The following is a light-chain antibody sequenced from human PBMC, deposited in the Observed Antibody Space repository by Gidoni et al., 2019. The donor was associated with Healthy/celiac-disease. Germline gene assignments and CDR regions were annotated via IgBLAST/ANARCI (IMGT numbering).Light chain of an antibody. CDR3: NSRDSSGAVV. Sequence: SSELTQDPAVSVAFGQTVRITCQGDSLRSYYESWYQQKPGQAPVLVIYGKNNRPSGIPDRFSGSSSGNTASVTITGAQAEDEADYYCNSRDSSGAVVFGGGTKLTVL. CDR1: SLRSYY. V-gene: IGLV3-19*01. CDR2: GKN. J-gene: IGLJ2*01.